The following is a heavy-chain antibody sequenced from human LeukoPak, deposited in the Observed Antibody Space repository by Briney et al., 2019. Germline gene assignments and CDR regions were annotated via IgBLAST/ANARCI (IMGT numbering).Heavy chain of an antibody. V-gene: IGHV3-23*01. CDR2: ISGSGGST. CDR3: AKDTPSEYSSSPSFDY. Sequence: GGSLRLSCAASGFTFSSYAMSWVRQAPGKGLEWVSAISGSGGSTYYADSVKGRFTISRDNSKNTLYLQMNSLRAEDTAVYYCAKDTPSEYSSSPSFDYWGRGTLVTVSS. CDR1: GFTFSSYA. D-gene: IGHD6-6*01. J-gene: IGHJ4*02.